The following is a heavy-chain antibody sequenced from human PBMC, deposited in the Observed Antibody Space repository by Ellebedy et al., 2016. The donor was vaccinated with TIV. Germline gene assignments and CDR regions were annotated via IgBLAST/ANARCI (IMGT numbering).Heavy chain of an antibody. CDR1: GDSINNYF. V-gene: IGHV4-59*01. D-gene: IGHD3-9*01. J-gene: IGHJ6*02. Sequence: PGGSLRLSYSVSGDSINNYFWTWVRQPPGKGLEWIGYVHHSGSTSYNPSLKSRVTISLDASKSQFSLKLSSVTAADTAVYYCARDPTDVLTGQIYGMDVWGQGTTVTVSS. CDR2: VHHSGST. CDR3: ARDPTDVLTGQIYGMDV.